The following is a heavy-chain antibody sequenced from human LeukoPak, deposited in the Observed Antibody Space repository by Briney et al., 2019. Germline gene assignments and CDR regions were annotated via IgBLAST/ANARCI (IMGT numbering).Heavy chain of an antibody. CDR3: ARGRKIYYDSSGYYRP. CDR1: GGSISSYY. CDR2: IYYSGST. D-gene: IGHD3-22*01. J-gene: IGHJ4*02. V-gene: IGHV4-59*12. Sequence: SETLSLTCTVSGGSISSYYWSWIRQPPGKGLEWIGYIYYSGSTNYNPSLKSRVTISVDTSKNQFSLKLSSVTAADTAVYYCARGRKIYYDSSGYYRPWGQGTLVTVSS.